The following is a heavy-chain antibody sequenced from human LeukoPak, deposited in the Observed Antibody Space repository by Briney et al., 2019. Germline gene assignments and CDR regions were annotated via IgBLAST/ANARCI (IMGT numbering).Heavy chain of an antibody. CDR3: ARDALRYSYGNPPGGY. V-gene: IGHV3-7*01. CDR2: IKQDGSEK. Sequence: GGSLRLSCAASGFTFSSYWMSWVRQAPGKGLEWVANIKQDGSEKYYVDSVKGRFTISGDNAKNSLYLQMNSLRAEDTAVYYCARDALRYSYGNPPGGYWGQGTLVTVSS. CDR1: GFTFSSYW. J-gene: IGHJ4*02. D-gene: IGHD5-18*01.